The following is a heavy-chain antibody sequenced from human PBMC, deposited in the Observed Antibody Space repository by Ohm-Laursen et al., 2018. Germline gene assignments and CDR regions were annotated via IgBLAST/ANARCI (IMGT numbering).Heavy chain of an antibody. D-gene: IGHD5-12*01. J-gene: IGHJ1*01. Sequence: SLRLSCPASGFTFRSYGMHWVRQAPGKGLEWVAVIWYDGSNKYYADSVKGRFTISRDNSKNTLYLQMNSLRAEDTAVYYCARDRRAGYSEYFQHWGQGTLVTVSS. V-gene: IGHV3-33*01. CDR2: IWYDGSNK. CDR1: GFTFRSYG. CDR3: ARDRRAGYSEYFQH.